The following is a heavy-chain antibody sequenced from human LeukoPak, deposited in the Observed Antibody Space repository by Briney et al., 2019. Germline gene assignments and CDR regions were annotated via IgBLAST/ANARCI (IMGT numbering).Heavy chain of an antibody. CDR2: VSNDGNNK. D-gene: IGHD2-2*01. Sequence: GGSLGLSCAASGFTFSTYSMHWVRQAPGKGLEWVAVVSNDGNNKYYADSVKGRFTISRDNSKNTLYLQMNSLRVEDTAVYYCARDYIVPAGPYQFDYWGQGTLVTVSS. CDR1: GFTFSTYS. CDR3: ARDYIVPAGPYQFDY. V-gene: IGHV3-30-3*01. J-gene: IGHJ4*02.